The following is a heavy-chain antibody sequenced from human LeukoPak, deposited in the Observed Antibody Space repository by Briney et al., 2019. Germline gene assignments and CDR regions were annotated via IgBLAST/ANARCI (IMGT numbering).Heavy chain of an antibody. J-gene: IGHJ4*02. CDR3: ARDPLPYGPDYFDY. V-gene: IGHV3-48*01. CDR2: ISSSSSTI. Sequence: PGGSLRLSCAASGFTFSSYSMNWVRQAPGKGLEWVSYISSSSSTIYYADSVKGRFTISRDNAKNSLYLQMNSLRAEDTAVYYCARDPLPYGPDYFDYWGQGTLVTVSS. D-gene: IGHD4-17*01. CDR1: GFTFSSYS.